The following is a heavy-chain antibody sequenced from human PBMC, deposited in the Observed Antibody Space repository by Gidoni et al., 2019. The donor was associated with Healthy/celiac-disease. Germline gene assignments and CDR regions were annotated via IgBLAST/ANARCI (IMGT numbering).Heavy chain of an antibody. CDR2: IWYDGSNK. CDR1: GFPFSSSG. D-gene: IGHD3-10*01. Sequence: QVQLVESGGGVVQPGRSLRLSCSASGFPFSSSGMHWVRQAPGKGLEWVAVIWYDGSNKYYADSVKGRFTISRDNSKNTLYLQMNSLRAEDTAVYYCARGSSRMVRGVITDWFDPWGQGTLVTVSS. V-gene: IGHV3-33*01. J-gene: IGHJ5*02. CDR3: ARGSSRMVRGVITDWFDP.